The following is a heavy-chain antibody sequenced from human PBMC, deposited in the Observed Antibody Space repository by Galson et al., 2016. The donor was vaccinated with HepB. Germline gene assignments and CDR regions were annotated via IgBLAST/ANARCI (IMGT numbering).Heavy chain of an antibody. CDR3: ARRGQQVDYYYYYMDV. CDR1: GYTFISYG. V-gene: IGHV1-18*04. CDR2: ISTYNGDT. Sequence: SVKVSCKASGYTFISYGISWVRQAPGQGLEWMGWISTYNGDTNYAQKFQGRVTMTTETSTSTVYMELRSLRSDDTAVYYCARRGQQVDYYYYYMDVWGKGTTVTVSS. D-gene: IGHD6-13*01. J-gene: IGHJ6*03.